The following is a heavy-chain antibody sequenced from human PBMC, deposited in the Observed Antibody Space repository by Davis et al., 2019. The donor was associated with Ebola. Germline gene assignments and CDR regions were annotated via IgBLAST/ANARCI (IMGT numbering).Heavy chain of an antibody. CDR2: FDPKYGEP. Sequence: ASVKVSCKASGYTFTSYYMHWARQAPGKGLEWMGCFDPKYGEPIYAEKFQGRLTLTEDTSTDTAYMELSSLRSEDTAVYYCSVGGQDGGFDYWGQGTLVPVSS. CDR1: GYTFTSYY. CDR3: SVGGQDGGFDY. J-gene: IGHJ4*02. D-gene: IGHD3-16*01. V-gene: IGHV1-24*01.